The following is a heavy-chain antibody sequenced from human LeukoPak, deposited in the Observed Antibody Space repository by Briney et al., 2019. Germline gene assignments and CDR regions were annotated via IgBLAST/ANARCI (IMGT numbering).Heavy chain of an antibody. D-gene: IGHD3-3*01. J-gene: IGHJ6*03. V-gene: IGHV4-34*01. CDR3: ARGFGVLYYYYYYMDV. CDR2: INHSGST. CDR1: GGSFSGYY. Sequence: SETLSLTCAVYGGSFSGYYWSWIRQPPGKGLEWIGEINHSGSTNYNPSLKSRVTISVDTSKNQFSPKLSSVTATDTAVYYCARGFGVLYYYYYYMDVWGKGTTVTVSS.